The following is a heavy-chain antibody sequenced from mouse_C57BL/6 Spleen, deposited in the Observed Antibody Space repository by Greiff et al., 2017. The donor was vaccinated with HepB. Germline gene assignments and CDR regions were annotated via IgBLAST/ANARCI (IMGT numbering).Heavy chain of an antibody. J-gene: IGHJ3*01. CDR3: ARSDYYYGSSYGY. Sequence: VQLQQSGAELVRPGASVKLSCKASGYTFTDYYINWVKQRPGQGLEWIARIYPGSGNTYYNEKFKGKATLTAEKSSSTAYMQLSSLTSEDSAVYFCARSDYYYGSSYGYWGQGTLVTVSA. V-gene: IGHV1-76*01. CDR2: IYPGSGNT. D-gene: IGHD1-1*01. CDR1: GYTFTDYY.